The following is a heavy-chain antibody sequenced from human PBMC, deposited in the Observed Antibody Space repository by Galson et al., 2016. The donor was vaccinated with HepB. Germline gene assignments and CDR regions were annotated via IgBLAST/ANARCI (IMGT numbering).Heavy chain of an antibody. D-gene: IGHD6-25*01. CDR1: GFTFTTYW. CDR2: INQDGSEK. CDR3: ARSPSAAY. V-gene: IGHV3-7*03. J-gene: IGHJ4*02. Sequence: SLRLSCAASGFTFTTYWMIWVRQAPGKGLEWVANINQDGSEKYHVDSVKGRFTISRDNAKNSLFLQMNGLRVGDTAVYYRARSPSAAYWGQGTRVTASS.